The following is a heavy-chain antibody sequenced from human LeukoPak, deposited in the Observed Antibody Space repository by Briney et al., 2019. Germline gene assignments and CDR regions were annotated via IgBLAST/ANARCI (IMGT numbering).Heavy chain of an antibody. CDR3: ATAGDGYNYHLDSGVYYFDY. CDR2: FDSEDGET. CDR1: GYTLTELS. J-gene: IGHJ4*02. D-gene: IGHD5-24*01. Sequence: GASVKVSCKVSGYTLTELSIHWVRQAPGKGLEWMGGFDSEDGETIYAQKFQGRVTMTENTSTDTAYMELSSLRSEDTAVYYCATAGDGYNYHLDSGVYYFDYWGQGTLVTVSS. V-gene: IGHV1-24*01.